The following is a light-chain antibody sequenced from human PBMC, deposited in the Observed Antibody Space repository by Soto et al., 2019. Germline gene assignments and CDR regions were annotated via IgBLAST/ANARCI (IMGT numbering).Light chain of an antibody. CDR2: GNN. CDR3: QYFDNSLSGSRV. CDR1: SSNIGAGYD. J-gene: IGLJ1*01. Sequence: QSVLTQPPSVSGAPGQRVTISCTGSSSNIGAGYDVHWYQQLPGTAPKLLIFGNNNRPSGVPDRFSGSKSDTSASLAITGLQAEDEADYYCQYFDNSLSGSRVFGTGTKLTVL. V-gene: IGLV1-40*01.